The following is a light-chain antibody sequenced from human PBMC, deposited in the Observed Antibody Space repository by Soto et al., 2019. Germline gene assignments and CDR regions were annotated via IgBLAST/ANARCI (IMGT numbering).Light chain of an antibody. J-gene: IGLJ1*01. CDR3: CSYTGRITYV. CDR2: EVS. Sequence: VLTQPASVSGSPGQSITISCTGTSSDVGGYNHVSWYQQHPGKAPKLMIYEVSNRPSGVSSRFSASKSGNTASLTISGLQAEDEADYYCCSYTGRITYVFGTGTKVTVL. CDR1: SSDVGGYNH. V-gene: IGLV2-14*01.